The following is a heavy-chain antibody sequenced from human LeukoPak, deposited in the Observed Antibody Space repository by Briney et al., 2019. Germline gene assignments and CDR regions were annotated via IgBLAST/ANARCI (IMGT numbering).Heavy chain of an antibody. D-gene: IGHD6-19*01. CDR1: GYTFTDYY. J-gene: IGHJ3*02. CDR3: AREPYPFIAVAGTGGDAFDI. V-gene: IGHV1-2*02. Sequence: ASVKVSCKASGYTFTDYYIHWVRQAPGQGLEWMAWIDPNSGATNYAQKFQGRVTMTRDTSISTAYMELSRLRSDDTAVYYCAREPYPFIAVAGTGGDAFDIWGQGTMVTVSS. CDR2: IDPNSGAT.